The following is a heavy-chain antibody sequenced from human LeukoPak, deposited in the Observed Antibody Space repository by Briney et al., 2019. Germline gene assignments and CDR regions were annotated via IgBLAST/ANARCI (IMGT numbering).Heavy chain of an antibody. V-gene: IGHV1-18*01. CDR3: ARGGPGWDSSSWYNY. CDR1: GYTFTSYG. CDR2: ISAYNGNR. Sequence: GASVKVSCKTSGYTFTSYGIIWVQQAPGQGLEWMGWISAYNGNRNYAQKLQGRVTMTTDTSTSTAYMELRSLRSDDTAVYYCARGGPGWDSSSWYNYWGQGTLVTVSS. J-gene: IGHJ4*02. D-gene: IGHD6-13*01.